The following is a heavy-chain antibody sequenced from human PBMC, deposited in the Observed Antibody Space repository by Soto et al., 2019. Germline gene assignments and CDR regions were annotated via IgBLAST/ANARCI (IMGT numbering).Heavy chain of an antibody. CDR1: GASITDSY. CDR2: IYFSGIA. V-gene: IGHV4-59*01. CDR3: ARGDSDLAVSEAAY. D-gene: IGHD2-15*01. J-gene: IGHJ1*01. Sequence: QMQMQESGPRLVKPSETLSLTCTVSGASITDSYWSWIRQPPEKGLEWIGYIYFSGIANYNPSLKSQATISLDTSKNEFSLKLTSVTAADTAIYYCARGDSDLAVSEAAYWGQGTLVTVSS.